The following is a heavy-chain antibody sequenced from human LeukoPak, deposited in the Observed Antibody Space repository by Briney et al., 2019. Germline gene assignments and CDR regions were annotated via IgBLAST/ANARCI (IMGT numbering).Heavy chain of an antibody. V-gene: IGHV1-46*01. CDR2: INPSGGST. D-gene: IGHD1-1*01. Sequence: ASVKVSCKASGYTFTSYYMHWVRLAPGQGHEWMGIINPSGGSTSYAQKFQGRVTMTRDTSTSTVYMELSSLRSEDTAVYYCARDLVDWTLDYWGQGTLVTVSS. CDR1: GYTFTSYY. J-gene: IGHJ4*02. CDR3: ARDLVDWTLDY.